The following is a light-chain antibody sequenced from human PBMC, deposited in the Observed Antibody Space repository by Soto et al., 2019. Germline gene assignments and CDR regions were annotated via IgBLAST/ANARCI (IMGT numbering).Light chain of an antibody. CDR2: GNI. CDR3: QSYDNSLSAYV. V-gene: IGLV1-40*01. Sequence: QSVLTQPPSVSGAPGQRVTISCTGSSSNIGAGYDVQWYQQLPGTAPKLLIYGNINRPSGAPDRFSGSKSGTSASLAITGLQAEDEADYYCQSYDNSLSAYVFGTGTKVTVL. J-gene: IGLJ1*01. CDR1: SSNIGAGYD.